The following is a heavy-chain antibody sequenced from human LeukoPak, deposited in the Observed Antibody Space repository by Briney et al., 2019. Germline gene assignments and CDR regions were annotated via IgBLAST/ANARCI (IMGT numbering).Heavy chain of an antibody. CDR1: GGSFSGYY. J-gene: IGHJ3*02. V-gene: IGHV4-34*01. CDR2: INHSGST. CDR3: ARGSGAHNYYDSSGYDDAFDI. D-gene: IGHD3-22*01. Sequence: SETLSLTCAVYGGSFSGYYWSRIRQPPGKGLEWIGEINHSGSTTYNPSLKSRVTISVDTSKNQFSLKLSSVTAADTAVYYCARGSGAHNYYDSSGYDDAFDIWGQGTMVTVSS.